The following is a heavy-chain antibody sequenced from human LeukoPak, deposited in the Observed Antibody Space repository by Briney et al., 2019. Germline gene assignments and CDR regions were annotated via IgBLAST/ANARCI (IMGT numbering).Heavy chain of an antibody. Sequence: ASVKVSCKASGYTFTGYYMHWVRQAPGQGLEWMGRINPNSGGTNYAQKFRGRVTMTRDTSISTAYMELSRLRSDDTAVYYCARDLPTLIVVVPAYNWFDPWGQGTLVTVSS. CDR3: ARDLPTLIVVVPAYNWFDP. V-gene: IGHV1-2*06. CDR2: INPNSGGT. J-gene: IGHJ5*02. D-gene: IGHD2-2*01. CDR1: GYTFTGYY.